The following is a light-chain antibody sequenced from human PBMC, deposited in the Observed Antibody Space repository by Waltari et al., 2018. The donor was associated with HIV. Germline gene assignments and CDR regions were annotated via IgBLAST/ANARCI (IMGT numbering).Light chain of an antibody. CDR2: KAS. J-gene: IGKJ4*01. CDR1: RSADKW. V-gene: IGKV1-5*03. CDR3: QQYNSLPT. Sequence: DIRMTQSPSVLPASVGDRVSITCRASRSADKWVAWYQQKPGKAPSLLIHKASTLQNGVPSRFSGRGSGTEFTLTISSLQPDDFATYYCQQYNSLPTFGGGTEV.